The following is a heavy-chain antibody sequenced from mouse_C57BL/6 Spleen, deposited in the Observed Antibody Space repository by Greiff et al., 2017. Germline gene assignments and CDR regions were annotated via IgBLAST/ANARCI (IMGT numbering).Heavy chain of an antibody. D-gene: IGHD1-1*01. J-gene: IGHJ2*01. CDR3: ARSRLRGVFDY. V-gene: IGHV1-80*01. CDR2: IYPGDGDT. Sequence: QSGAELVKPGASVKISCKASGYAFSSYWMNWVKQRPGKGLEWIGQIYPGDGDTNYNGKFKGKATLTADKSSSTAYMQLSSLTSEDSAVYFCARSRLRGVFDYWGQGTTLTVSS. CDR1: GYAFSSYW.